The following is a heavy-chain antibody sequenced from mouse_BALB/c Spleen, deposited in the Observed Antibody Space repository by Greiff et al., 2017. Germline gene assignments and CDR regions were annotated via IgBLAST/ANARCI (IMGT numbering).Heavy chain of an antibody. CDR3: TRSGGNLYYYAMDY. Sequence: QVQLQQPGAELVRPGASVKLSCKASGYTFTSYWINWVKQRPGQGLEWIGNIYPSDSYTNYNQKFKDKATLTVDKSSSTAYMQLSSPTSEDSAVYYCTRSGGNLYYYAMDYWGQGTSVTVSS. D-gene: IGHD1-1*02. V-gene: IGHV1-69*02. CDR2: IYPSDSYT. CDR1: GYTFTSYW. J-gene: IGHJ4*01.